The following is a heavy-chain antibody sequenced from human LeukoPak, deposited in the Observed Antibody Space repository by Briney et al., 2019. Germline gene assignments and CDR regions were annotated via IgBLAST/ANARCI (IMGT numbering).Heavy chain of an antibody. CDR2: IYYSGST. J-gene: IGHJ3*02. CDR1: GVSISGYY. Sequence: SETLSLTCTVSGVSISGYYWSWVRQPPGEGLEWIGYIYYSGSTNYNPSLKSRVTMSVDTSKNQFSLKLNSVTAADTAVYFCARDRQHRDVFDIGGQGTMFTASS. V-gene: IGHV4-59*01. CDR3: ARDRQHRDVFDI.